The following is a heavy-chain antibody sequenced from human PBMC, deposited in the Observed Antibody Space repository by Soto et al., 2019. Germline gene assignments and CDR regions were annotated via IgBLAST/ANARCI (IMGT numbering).Heavy chain of an antibody. V-gene: IGHV3-23*01. CDR1: GKNFRIRA. Sequence: GGSLSLSCVASGKNFRIRAMSWVRHAPGEGLEWVSVTTDSGGDSKYADSVRGRFTISRDNSKNTLYLQMRSLRVDDSAVYYCASGSSDSYPGSRIFDFWGRGTLVTVSS. CDR2: TTDSGGDS. J-gene: IGHJ4*02. CDR3: ASGSSDSYPGSRIFDF. D-gene: IGHD3-10*01.